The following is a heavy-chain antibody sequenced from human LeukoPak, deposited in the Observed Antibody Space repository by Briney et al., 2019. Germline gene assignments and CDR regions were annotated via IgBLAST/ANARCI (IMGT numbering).Heavy chain of an antibody. Sequence: SETLSLTCTVSGASISSYYWNWIRQPPGKGLEWIGYGHYSGNSYHNPSLKSRVTFSVDTSKNQFSLKLSSVTAADTAVYYCARGGAYDFWSGLNDYWGQGTLVTVSS. CDR3: ARGGAYDFWSGLNDY. V-gene: IGHV4-59*01. CDR1: GASISSYY. J-gene: IGHJ4*02. D-gene: IGHD3-3*01. CDR2: GHYSGNS.